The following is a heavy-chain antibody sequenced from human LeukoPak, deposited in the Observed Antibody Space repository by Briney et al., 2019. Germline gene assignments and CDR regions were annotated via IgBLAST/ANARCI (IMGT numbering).Heavy chain of an antibody. CDR3: AREKSLDVLRFLEWFDY. CDR1: GGSISSSSYY. D-gene: IGHD3-3*01. V-gene: IGHV4-39*07. Sequence: SETLSLTCTVSGGSISSSSYYWGWIRQPPGKGLEWIGSIYYSGSTYYNPSLESRVTISVDTSKNQFSLKLSSVTAADTAVYYCAREKSLDVLRFLEWFDYWGQGTLVTVSS. CDR2: IYYSGST. J-gene: IGHJ4*02.